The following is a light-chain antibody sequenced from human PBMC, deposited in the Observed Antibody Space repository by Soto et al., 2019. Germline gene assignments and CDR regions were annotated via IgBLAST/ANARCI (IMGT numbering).Light chain of an antibody. CDR1: QSVNNDY. Sequence: VVTKSPRTLSLSPGERATLPCRATQSVNNDYLAWYQQRPGLAPRLLIFGASGRATVITDRFSGSGSGTDFTLTSSRLEPEAFAIYYCQQYGTSPLTFGGGTTGE. CDR2: GAS. V-gene: IGKV3-20*01. J-gene: IGKJ4*01. CDR3: QQYGTSPLT.